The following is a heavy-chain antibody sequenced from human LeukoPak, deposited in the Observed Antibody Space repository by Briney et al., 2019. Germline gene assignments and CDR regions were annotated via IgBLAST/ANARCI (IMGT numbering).Heavy chain of an antibody. V-gene: IGHV4-59*01. CDR2: IYYSGST. Sequence: SETLSLTCTVSGGSISGYYWGWIRQPPGKGLEWVGYIYYSGSTNYNPSLKSRVTISVDTSKNQFSLKLSSVTAADTAVYYCGSVHLELEAPSNRYGMDVWGQGTPVTVSS. J-gene: IGHJ6*02. CDR1: GGSISGYY. CDR3: GSVHLELEAPSNRYGMDV. D-gene: IGHD1-1*01.